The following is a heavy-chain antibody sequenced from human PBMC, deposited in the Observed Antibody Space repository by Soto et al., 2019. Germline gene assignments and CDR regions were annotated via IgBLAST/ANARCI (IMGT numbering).Heavy chain of an antibody. CDR3: ARAPRSGSSGYLIGY. Sequence: GGSLRLSCAASGFTFSSYGMHWVRQAPGKGLEWVAVIWYDGSNKYYADSVKGRFTISRDNSKNTLYLQMNSLRAEDTAVYYCARAPRSGSSGYLIGYWGQGTLVTVSS. J-gene: IGHJ4*02. D-gene: IGHD3-22*01. CDR2: IWYDGSNK. V-gene: IGHV3-33*01. CDR1: GFTFSSYG.